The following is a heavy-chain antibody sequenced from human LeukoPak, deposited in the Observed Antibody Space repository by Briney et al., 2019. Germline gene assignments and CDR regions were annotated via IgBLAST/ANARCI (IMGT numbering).Heavy chain of an antibody. Sequence: SETLSLTCAVFGDSISSSTYYWGWIRQPPGKGLEWIGSLYYSGSTYYNPSLRSRVTISVDTSKNQLSLKVTSVTAADTAVYYCAGRDVSSGRYGLDYWGQGTLVTVSS. CDR2: LYYSGST. CDR1: GDSISSSTYY. J-gene: IGHJ4*02. D-gene: IGHD1-26*01. CDR3: AGRDVSSGRYGLDY. V-gene: IGHV4-39*01.